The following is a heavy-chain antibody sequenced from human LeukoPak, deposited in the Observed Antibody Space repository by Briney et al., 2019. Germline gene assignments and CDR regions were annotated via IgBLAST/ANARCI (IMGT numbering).Heavy chain of an antibody. CDR2: INPNSGGT. V-gene: IGHV1-2*02. Sequence: ASVTVSCTASGYTFTAYYMHWVRQAPGQGLEWMGWINPNSGGTNYAQKFQGRVTMTRDTSISTAYMELSRLRSDDTAVYYCARDYYDSSGFGAFDIWGQGTMVTVSS. CDR1: GYTFTAYY. D-gene: IGHD3-22*01. CDR3: ARDYYDSSGFGAFDI. J-gene: IGHJ3*02.